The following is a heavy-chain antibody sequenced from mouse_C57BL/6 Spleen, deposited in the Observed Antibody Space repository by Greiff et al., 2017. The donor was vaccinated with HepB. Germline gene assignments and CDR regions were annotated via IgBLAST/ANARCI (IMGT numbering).Heavy chain of an antibody. Sequence: EVMLVESEGGLVQPGRSMKLSCTASGFTFSDYYMAWVRQVPEKGLEWVANINSDGSSTYYLDSLKSRFIISRDNAKNILYLQMSSLKSEDTATYYWAREDVYYGSSTGYFGGWGTGTTVTVAS. D-gene: IGHD1-1*01. CDR2: INSDGSST. J-gene: IGHJ1*03. V-gene: IGHV5-16*01. CDR1: GFTFSDYY. CDR3: AREDVYYGSSTGYFGG.